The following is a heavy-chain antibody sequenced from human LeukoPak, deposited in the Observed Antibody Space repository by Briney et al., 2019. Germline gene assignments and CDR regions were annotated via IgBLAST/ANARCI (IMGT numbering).Heavy chain of an antibody. Sequence: GAAVKVSCKASGYSFRNYGITWVRQPPGQGLEWMGWISTYNGDTHFAQNLQGRVTLTTDTFTSTAYMELRSLRSDDTAVYYCARDPTNTSGYYAYFDYWGQGTLVTVSS. CDR2: ISTYNGDT. D-gene: IGHD5-12*01. CDR3: ARDPTNTSGYYAYFDY. CDR1: GYSFRNYG. J-gene: IGHJ4*02. V-gene: IGHV1-18*01.